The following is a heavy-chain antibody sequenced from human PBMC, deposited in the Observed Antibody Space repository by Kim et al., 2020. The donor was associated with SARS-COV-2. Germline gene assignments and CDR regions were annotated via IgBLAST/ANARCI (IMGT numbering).Heavy chain of an antibody. CDR1: GFTFSSYW. J-gene: IGHJ4*02. CDR3: AREPVALTRNIAARLGLDY. CDR2: IKQDGSEK. Sequence: GGSLRLSCAASGFTFSSYWISWVRQAPGKGLEWVANIKQDGSEKYYVDSVKGRFTISRDNAKNSLYLQMNSLRAEDTAVYYCAREPVALTRNIAARLGLDYWGQGTLVTVSS. V-gene: IGHV3-7*01. D-gene: IGHD6-6*01.